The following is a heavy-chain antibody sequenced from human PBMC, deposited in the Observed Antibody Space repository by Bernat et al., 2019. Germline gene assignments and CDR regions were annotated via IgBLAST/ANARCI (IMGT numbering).Heavy chain of an antibody. V-gene: IGHV3-74*01. Sequence: EVQLVESGGGLVQPGGSLRLSCAASGFTFGSSWMHWVRHAPGKGLVWVSRIIGDASSSSYADSVKGRFTISRDNAKNSQYLQMNNLRAEDTAVYYCGRGGGPELDYWGQGTLVTVSS. CDR1: GFTFGSSW. J-gene: IGHJ4*02. CDR2: IIGDASSS. CDR3: GRGGGPELDY. D-gene: IGHD6-25*01.